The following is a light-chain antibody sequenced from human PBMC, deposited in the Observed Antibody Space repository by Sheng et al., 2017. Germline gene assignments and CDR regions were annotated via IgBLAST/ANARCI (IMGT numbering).Light chain of an antibody. CDR3: QQLYIFPLT. CDR1: QDIGNY. V-gene: IGKV1-9*01. CDR2: GAS. Sequence: DIQLTQSPSFLSASVGDRVTITCRASQDIGNYLAWYQQKPGKAPKLLIYGASTLQSGVPSRFSGSGSGAEFALTITSLQPEDFATYSCQQLYIFPLTFGPGTQSGYQT. J-gene: IGKJ3*01.